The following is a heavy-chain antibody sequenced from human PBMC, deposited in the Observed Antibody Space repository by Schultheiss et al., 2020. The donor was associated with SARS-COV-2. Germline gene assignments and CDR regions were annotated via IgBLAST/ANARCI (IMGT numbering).Heavy chain of an antibody. CDR1: GGSISSGDYY. J-gene: IGHJ1*01. CDR3: ASYYSSSWYYFQH. V-gene: IGHV4-30-4*01. D-gene: IGHD6-13*01. Sequence: SQTLSLTCTVSGGSISSGDYYWNWIRQSPGKGLEWIGYIYYSENTYYNPSLKSRVTISVDTSKNQFSLKLSSVTAADTAVYYCASYYSSSWYYFQHWGQGTLVTVSS. CDR2: IYYSENT.